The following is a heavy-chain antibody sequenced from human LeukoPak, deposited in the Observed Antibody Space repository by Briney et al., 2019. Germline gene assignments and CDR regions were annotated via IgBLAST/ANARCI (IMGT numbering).Heavy chain of an antibody. V-gene: IGHV4-4*07. Sequence: PSETLSLTSTVSGGSIGSYYWGWIRQPAGKGLEWVGRIYTTGTTNYNPSLQSRVTMSVDMSKNQFSLKLSSVTAADTAVYYCARDSDGYSSSGDNWFDPWGQGTLVTVSS. D-gene: IGHD5-18*01. CDR2: IYTTGTT. CDR1: GGSIGSYY. J-gene: IGHJ5*02. CDR3: ARDSDGYSSSGDNWFDP.